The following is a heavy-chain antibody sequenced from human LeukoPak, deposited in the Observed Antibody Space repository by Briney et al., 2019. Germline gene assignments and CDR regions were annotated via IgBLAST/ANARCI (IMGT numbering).Heavy chain of an antibody. V-gene: IGHV3-21*01. CDR1: GFTFSSYS. CDR2: ISSSSSYI. D-gene: IGHD6-13*01. J-gene: IGHJ5*02. CDR3: ARDTLIAAPKTGTVTRIGWFDP. Sequence: PGGSLRLSCAASGFTFSSYSMNWVRQAPGKGLEWVSSISSSSSYIYYADSVKGRFTISRDNAKNSLYLQMNSLRADDTAVYYCARDTLIAAPKTGTVTRIGWFDPWGQGTLVTVSS.